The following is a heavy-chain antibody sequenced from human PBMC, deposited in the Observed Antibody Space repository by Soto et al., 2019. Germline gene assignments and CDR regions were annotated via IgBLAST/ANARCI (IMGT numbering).Heavy chain of an antibody. V-gene: IGHV5-51*01. J-gene: IGHJ5*02. Sequence: GESLKISCKGYGYTFTDYWIGWVRQMPGKGLELIGLIYPGDSDTRYSPSFQGRVTISADKSISTAFLQWSSLRASDTAMYYCASQKTLIRGPLSSNWFDPWGQGTLVTVSS. D-gene: IGHD2-2*01. CDR3: ASQKTLIRGPLSSNWFDP. CDR2: IYPGDSDT. CDR1: GYTFTDYW.